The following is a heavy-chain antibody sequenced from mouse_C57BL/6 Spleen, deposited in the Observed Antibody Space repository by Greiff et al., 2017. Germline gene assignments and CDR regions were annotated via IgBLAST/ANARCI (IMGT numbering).Heavy chain of an antibody. V-gene: IGHV5-9*01. D-gene: IGHD4-1*01. Sequence: EVQLVESGGGLVKPGGSLKLSCAASGFTFSSYTMSWVRQTPEKRLEWVATISGGGGNTYYPDSVKGRFTISRDNAKNTLYLQMSSLRSEDTALYYCARQLAYAMDYWGQGTSVTVAS. CDR1: GFTFSSYT. CDR2: ISGGGGNT. J-gene: IGHJ4*01. CDR3: ARQLAYAMDY.